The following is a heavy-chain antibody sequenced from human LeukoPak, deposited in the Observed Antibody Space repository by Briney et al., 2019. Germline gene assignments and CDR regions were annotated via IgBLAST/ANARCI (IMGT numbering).Heavy chain of an antibody. CDR3: ARDRKGGDY. Sequence: GGSLRLSCAVSGFTFSTYLMSWVRQAPGKGLEWVANIKQDGSEKYYVDSVKGRFTIPRDNAKNSLYLQMNSLRVEDTAVYYCARDRKGGDYWGQGTLVTVSS. V-gene: IGHV3-7*01. CDR1: GFTFSTYL. CDR2: IKQDGSEK. D-gene: IGHD3-16*01. J-gene: IGHJ4*02.